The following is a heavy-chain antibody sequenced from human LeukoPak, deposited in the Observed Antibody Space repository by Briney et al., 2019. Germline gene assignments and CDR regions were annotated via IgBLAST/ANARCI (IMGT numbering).Heavy chain of an antibody. CDR2: VYYSGTA. J-gene: IGHJ4*02. CDR1: GASISSGSYF. Sequence: SETLSLTCTVSGASISSGSYFWGWIRQPPGKGLEYIGSVYYSGTAYYIPSLKSRVTISLDTSKNQFSLKLSSVTAADTAVYYCARWKKTYYYDSSGYSWGQGTLVTVSS. V-gene: IGHV4-39*01. D-gene: IGHD3-22*01. CDR3: ARWKKTYYYDSSGYS.